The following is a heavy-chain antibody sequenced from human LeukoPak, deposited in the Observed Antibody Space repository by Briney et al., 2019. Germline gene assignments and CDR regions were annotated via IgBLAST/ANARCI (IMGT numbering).Heavy chain of an antibody. V-gene: IGHV4-59*08. J-gene: IGHJ4*02. CDR3: ARLGTTGTVFDF. CDR2: IYYSGST. D-gene: IGHD1-1*01. Sequence: PSETLSLTCTVSGGSINSYYWTWVRQPPGKGVEWIGYIYYSGSTNYNPSLKSRLTISLDTSKNQFSLKLSSVTAADTAVYYCARLGTTGTVFDFWGQGTLVTVSS. CDR1: GGSINSYY.